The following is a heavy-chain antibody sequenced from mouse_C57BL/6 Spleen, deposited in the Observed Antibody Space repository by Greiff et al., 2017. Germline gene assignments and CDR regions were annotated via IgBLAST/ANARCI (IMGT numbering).Heavy chain of an antibody. CDR2: ISSGSSTI. D-gene: IGHD1-1*01. CDR1: GFTFSDSG. Sequence: EVKLVESGGGLVKPGGSLKLSCAASGFTFSDSGMHWVRQAPEKGLEWVAYISSGSSTIYYADTVKGRFTISRDNAKNTLFLQMTSLRSEDTAMYYCVYYYGSSYAMDYWGQGTSVTVSS. CDR3: VYYYGSSYAMDY. V-gene: IGHV5-17*01. J-gene: IGHJ4*01.